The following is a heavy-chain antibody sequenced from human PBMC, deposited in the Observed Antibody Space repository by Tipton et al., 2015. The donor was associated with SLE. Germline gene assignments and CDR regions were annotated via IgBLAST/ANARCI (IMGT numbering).Heavy chain of an antibody. CDR2: INHSGST. J-gene: IGHJ4*02. D-gene: IGHD6-13*01. CDR3: ARFWGTHSWYFDY. Sequence: LRLSCAVYGWSFSGYYWSWIRQPPGKGLEWVGEINHSGSTNYNPSLKSRVTVSVDTSKKQFSLKLSSVTAADTAVYYCARFWGTHSWYFDYWGQGTLVTVSS. V-gene: IGHV4-34*01. CDR1: GWSFSGYY.